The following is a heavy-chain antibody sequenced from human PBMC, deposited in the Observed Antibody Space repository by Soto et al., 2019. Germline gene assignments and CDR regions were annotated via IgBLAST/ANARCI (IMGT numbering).Heavy chain of an antibody. CDR1: SASISSSNYY. V-gene: IGHV4-39*01. CDR2: MYYSGRT. D-gene: IGHD4-17*01. Sequence: SETLSLTCTVSSASISSSNYYWGWIRQPPGRGLEWIGTMYYSGRTYYNPSLKSRVTTSVDTSKNQFSLKLSAVTATGTAVYYCARHGNTVTTGYYYGMDVWGQGTTVNVSS. CDR3: ARHGNTVTTGYYYGMDV. J-gene: IGHJ6*02.